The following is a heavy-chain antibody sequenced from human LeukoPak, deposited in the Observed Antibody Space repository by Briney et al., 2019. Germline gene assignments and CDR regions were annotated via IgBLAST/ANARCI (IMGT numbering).Heavy chain of an antibody. Sequence: ASVKVSCKASGGSFSSYVITWVRQAPGQGLEWMGRIIPVLDVSTFAQKFQGRVTITADKSTNTAHMELSRLESGDTAVYYCARDLDYYDSSGYYAYYGMDVWGQGTTVTVSS. J-gene: IGHJ6*02. CDR1: GGSFSSYV. CDR3: ARDLDYYDSSGYYAYYGMDV. CDR2: IIPVLDVS. D-gene: IGHD3-22*01. V-gene: IGHV1-69*04.